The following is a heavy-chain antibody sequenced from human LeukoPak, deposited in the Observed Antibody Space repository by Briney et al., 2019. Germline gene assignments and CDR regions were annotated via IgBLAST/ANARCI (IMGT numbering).Heavy chain of an antibody. CDR1: GGSICSGSYY. Sequence: SQTLSLTCTVSGGSICSGSYYWSWIRQPAGKGLEWIGRIYTSGSTNYNPSLKSRVTISVDTSKNQFSLKLSSVTAADTAVYYCARVPTTVTTQQHWYFDHWGRGTLVTVSS. V-gene: IGHV4-61*02. CDR3: ARVPTTVTTQQHWYFDH. J-gene: IGHJ2*01. CDR2: IYTSGST. D-gene: IGHD4-17*01.